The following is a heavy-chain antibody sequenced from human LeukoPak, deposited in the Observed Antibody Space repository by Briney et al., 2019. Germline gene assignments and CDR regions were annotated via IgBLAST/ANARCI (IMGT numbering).Heavy chain of an antibody. CDR2: IIPILGIA. J-gene: IGHJ4*02. CDR3: ASRPYCSSTSCLPDY. CDR1: GGTFSSYT. Sequence: GASVKVSCKASGGTFSSYTISWVRHAPGQGLEWMGRIIPILGIANYAQKFQGRVTITADKSTSTAYMELSSLRAEDTAVYFCASRPYCSSTSCLPDYWGQGTLVTVSS. D-gene: IGHD2-2*01. V-gene: IGHV1-69*02.